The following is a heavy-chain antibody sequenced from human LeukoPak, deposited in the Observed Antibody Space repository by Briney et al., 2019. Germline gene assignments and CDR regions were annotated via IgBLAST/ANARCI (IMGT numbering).Heavy chain of an antibody. CDR1: GYTFTNYW. V-gene: IGHV5-51*01. J-gene: IGHJ4*02. D-gene: IGHD3-10*01. CDR3: ARSSYYGDILPFDY. CDR2: IYPGDSDT. Sequence: GGSLKISCQGSGYTFTNYWIGWVRQMPGKGLECMGIIYPGDSDTRYSPSFQGQVTISADKSISTAYLQWSSLRASDTAMYYCARSSYYGDILPFDYWGQGTLVTVSS.